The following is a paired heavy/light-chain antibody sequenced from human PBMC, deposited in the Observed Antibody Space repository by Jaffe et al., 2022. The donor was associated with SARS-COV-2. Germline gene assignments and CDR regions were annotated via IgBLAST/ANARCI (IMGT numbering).Heavy chain of an antibody. CDR2: FDPEDGET. V-gene: IGHV1-24*01. CDR1: GYTLTELS. D-gene: IGHD3-16*02. Sequence: QVQLVQSGAEVKKPGASVKVSCKVSGYTLTELSMHWVRQAPGKGLEWMGGFDPEDGETIYAQKFQGRVTMTEDTSTDTAYMELSSLRSEDTAVYYCATTSGWRLGELSPGEPFDYWGQGTLVTVSS. J-gene: IGHJ4*02. CDR3: ATTSGWRLGELSPGEPFDY.
Light chain of an antibody. Sequence: DIVMTQSPDSLAVSLGERATINCKSSQSVLYSSNNKNYLAWYQQKPGQPPKLLIYWASTRESGVPDRFSGSGSGTDFTLTISSLQAEDVAVYYCQQYYSTPQAFGQGTKVEIK. CDR3: QQYYSTPQA. CDR2: WAS. CDR1: QSVLYSSNNKNY. V-gene: IGKV4-1*01. J-gene: IGKJ1*01.